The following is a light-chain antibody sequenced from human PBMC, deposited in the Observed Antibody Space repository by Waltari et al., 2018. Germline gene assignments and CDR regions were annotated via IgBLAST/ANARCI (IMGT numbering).Light chain of an antibody. CDR3: QQYDISPLT. CDR2: GAA. J-gene: IGKJ4*01. Sequence: EIVLTQSPGTLSLSPGERATLSCRASQTVRTTYLAWYQRKPGQAPTLGIHGAASRATGIPDRFSGSGSGTDFSLTISSLEPEDFAVYYCQQYDISPLTFGGGTKVEIK. V-gene: IGKV3-20*01. CDR1: QTVRTTY.